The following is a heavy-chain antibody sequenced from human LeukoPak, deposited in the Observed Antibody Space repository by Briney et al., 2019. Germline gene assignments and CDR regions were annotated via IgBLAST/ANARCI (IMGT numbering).Heavy chain of an antibody. CDR1: GFTFSSYW. Sequence: PGGSLRLSCAASGFTFSSYWMHWVRQAPGKGLVWVSRINSDGSSTSYADSVKGRFTISRDNAKNSLYLQMNSLRAEDTAVYYCARMPAYSSRCHFDYWGQGTLVTVSS. CDR3: ARMPAYSSRCHFDY. V-gene: IGHV3-74*01. D-gene: IGHD6-13*01. J-gene: IGHJ4*02. CDR2: INSDGSST.